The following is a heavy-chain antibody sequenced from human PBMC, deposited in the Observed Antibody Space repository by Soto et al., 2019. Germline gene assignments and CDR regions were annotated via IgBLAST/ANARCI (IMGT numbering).Heavy chain of an antibody. D-gene: IGHD3-22*01. CDR1: GYRFANYW. Sequence: PGESLKISCKASGYRFANYWIGWVRQMPGKGLELMGIIYPDDSDTRYSPSFQGQVTISADKSITTAYLQWSSLKASDTAMYYCARLSDTYDAFDYWGQGTLVTVSS. V-gene: IGHV5-51*01. J-gene: IGHJ4*02. CDR3: ARLSDTYDAFDY. CDR2: IYPDDSDT.